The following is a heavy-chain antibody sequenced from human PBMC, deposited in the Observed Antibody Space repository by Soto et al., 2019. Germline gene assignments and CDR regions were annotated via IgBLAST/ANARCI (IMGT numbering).Heavy chain of an antibody. Sequence: SETLSLTCTVSGGSISSGDYYWSWIRQPPGKGLEWIGYIYYSGSTYYNPSLKSRVTISVDTSKNQFSLKLSSVTAADTAVYYCARSNHYGDYLVFDYWGQGTPVTVSS. V-gene: IGHV4-30-4*01. D-gene: IGHD4-17*01. J-gene: IGHJ4*02. CDR1: GGSISSGDYY. CDR2: IYYSGST. CDR3: ARSNHYGDYLVFDY.